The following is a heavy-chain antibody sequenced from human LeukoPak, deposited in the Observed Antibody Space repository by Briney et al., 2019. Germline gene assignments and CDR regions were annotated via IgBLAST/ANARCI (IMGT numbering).Heavy chain of an antibody. Sequence: GGSLRLSCAASGFTVSSNYMSWVRQAPGKGLEWVGFIKSKGHGGTTEYAASVKGRFTISRDESKSIAYLQMNSLEIEDTAVYYCSRALIVGGNSAYFDYWGQGTLVTVSS. CDR3: SRALIVGGNSAYFDY. D-gene: IGHD4-23*01. J-gene: IGHJ4*02. V-gene: IGHV3-49*04. CDR1: GFTVSSNY. CDR2: IKSKGHGGTT.